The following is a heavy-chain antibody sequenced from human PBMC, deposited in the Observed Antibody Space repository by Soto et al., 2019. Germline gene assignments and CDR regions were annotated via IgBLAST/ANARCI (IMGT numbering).Heavy chain of an antibody. J-gene: IGHJ4*02. CDR2: IYYSGST. CDR3: ARRYGDYSDF. V-gene: IGHV4-59*08. CDR1: GGSISSYY. Sequence: QVQLQESGPGLVKPSETLSLTCTVSGGSISSYYWSWIRQPPGKGLEWIGYIYYSGSTNYNPSLKSRLTISVETSKNQFPLKLTSVTAADTAGYHCARRYGDYSDFWGQGTLVTVSS. D-gene: IGHD4-17*01.